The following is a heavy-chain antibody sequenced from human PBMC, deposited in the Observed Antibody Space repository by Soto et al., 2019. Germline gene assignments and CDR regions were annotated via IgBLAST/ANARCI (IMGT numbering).Heavy chain of an antibody. V-gene: IGHV4-38-2*02. CDR1: GYSISSCSY. CDR3: ARVHVMVVAGSTFDY. CDR2: IYHGGTT. J-gene: IGHJ4*01. Sequence: PSETLSLTCTVSGYSISSCSYWALIRQPPGKGPEWIASIYHGGTTFYNPSLKSRITISVDTSNNQFSLKLTSVTAADTAVYYCARVHVMVVAGSTFDYRGHGTLVTVSS. D-gene: IGHD6-19*01.